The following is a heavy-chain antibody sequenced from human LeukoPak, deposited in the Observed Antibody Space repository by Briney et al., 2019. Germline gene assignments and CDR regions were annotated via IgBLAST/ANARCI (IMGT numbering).Heavy chain of an antibody. V-gene: IGHV3-33*01. CDR3: AREGPRGNSQFDY. D-gene: IGHD2/OR15-2a*01. CDR1: GFTFSSYG. Sequence: PGGSLRLSCAASGFTFSSYGMHWVRQAPGKGLEWVALIWYDGSNKYYADSVKGRFTISRDNSKNTLYLQMNSLRAEDTAVYYCAREGPRGNSQFDYWGQGTLVTVSP. J-gene: IGHJ4*02. CDR2: IWYDGSNK.